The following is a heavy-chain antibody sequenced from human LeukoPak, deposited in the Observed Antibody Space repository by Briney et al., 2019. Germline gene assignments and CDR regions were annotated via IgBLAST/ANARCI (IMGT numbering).Heavy chain of an antibody. CDR3: ARGGLSGIYGIDY. Sequence: ASVKVSCRASGYTFNTYGVTWVRQVPGHRFEWMGWISPYNGDTNYAQKFQGRVTMTTDTLTSTVFMELRSLRSDDTAVYFCARGGLSGIYGIDYWGQGTLVTVSS. J-gene: IGHJ4*02. CDR1: GYTFNTYG. V-gene: IGHV1-18*01. D-gene: IGHD1-26*01. CDR2: ISPYNGDT.